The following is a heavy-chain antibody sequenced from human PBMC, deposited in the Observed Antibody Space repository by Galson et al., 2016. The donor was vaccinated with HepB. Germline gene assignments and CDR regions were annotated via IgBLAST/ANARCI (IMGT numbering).Heavy chain of an antibody. J-gene: IGHJ6*03. D-gene: IGHD3-10*01. CDR1: GDSVSNINVA. V-gene: IGHV6-1*01. Sequence: CAISGDSVSNINVAWNWIRQSPSRGLEWLGRTYYRSKWWHTYAVSMKSRTTINPDTFKNQFSLQLNSVTPEDTAVYYCSKAIRDPSDYSYYYMDDWGKGTSITVPS. CDR3: SKAIRDPSDYSYYYMDD. CDR2: TYYRSKWWH.